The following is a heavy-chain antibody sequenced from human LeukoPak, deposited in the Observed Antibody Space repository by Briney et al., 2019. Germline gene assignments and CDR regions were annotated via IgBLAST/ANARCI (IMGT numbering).Heavy chain of an antibody. CDR2: IYYSGST. Sequence: SETLSLTCTVSGGSISSSSYYWGWIRQPPGKGLEWIGSIYYSGSTYYNPSLKSRVTISVDTSKNQFALKLSSVTAADTAVYYCASFCGGDCYYTWFDPWGQGTLVTVSS. V-gene: IGHV4-39*06. D-gene: IGHD2-21*02. J-gene: IGHJ5*02. CDR3: ASFCGGDCYYTWFDP. CDR1: GGSISSSSYY.